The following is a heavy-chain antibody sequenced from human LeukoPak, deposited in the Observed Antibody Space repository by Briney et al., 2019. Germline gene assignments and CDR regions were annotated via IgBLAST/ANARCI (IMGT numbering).Heavy chain of an antibody. Sequence: ASVKVSCKASGYTFTSYYMHWVRQAPGQGLEWMGIINLSGGSTSYAQKFQGRVTMTRDTSTSTVYMELSSLRSEDTAVYYCARDPGPNYYDSLYFQHWGQGTLVTVSS. CDR3: ARDPGPNYYDSLYFQH. CDR2: INLSGGST. D-gene: IGHD3-22*01. CDR1: GYTFTSYY. V-gene: IGHV1-46*01. J-gene: IGHJ1*01.